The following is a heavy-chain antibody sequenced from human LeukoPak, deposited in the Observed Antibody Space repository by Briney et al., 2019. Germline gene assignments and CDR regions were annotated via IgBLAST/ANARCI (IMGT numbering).Heavy chain of an antibody. CDR3: AREQQLPRGYFDY. Sequence: SETLSLTCTVPGGSISNYYWSWIRQPAGKGLEWIGRIYTSGSTNYNPSLKSRVTMSVDTSKNQFSLKLSSVTAADTAVYYCAREQQLPRGYFDYWGQGTLVTVSS. V-gene: IGHV4-4*07. CDR1: GGSISNYY. D-gene: IGHD6-13*01. J-gene: IGHJ4*02. CDR2: IYTSGST.